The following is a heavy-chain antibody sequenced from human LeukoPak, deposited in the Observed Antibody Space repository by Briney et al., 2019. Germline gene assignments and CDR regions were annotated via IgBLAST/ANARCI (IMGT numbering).Heavy chain of an antibody. Sequence: ASVMVSCKASGYTFTSNGFSWVRQAPGQGLEWMGWISAYNGNTDYAQKFQGRVTMTTDTSTSTAYMELRSLSSDDTAVYYCARVLFDSRGLDYWGQGTLVTVSS. V-gene: IGHV1-18*01. J-gene: IGHJ4*02. CDR2: ISAYNGNT. CDR3: ARVLFDSRGLDY. D-gene: IGHD3-22*01. CDR1: GYTFTSNG.